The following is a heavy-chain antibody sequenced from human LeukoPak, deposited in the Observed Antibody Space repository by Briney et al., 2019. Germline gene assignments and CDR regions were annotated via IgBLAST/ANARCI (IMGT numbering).Heavy chain of an antibody. CDR2: IYYSGST. CDR1: GGSISSSSYY. V-gene: IGHV4-39*07. Sequence: SETLSLTCTVSGGSISSSSYYWGWIRQPPGKGLEWIGSIYYSGSTYYNPSLKSRVTISVDTSKNQFSLKLGSVTAADTAVYYCARDVKGLLGYYYYYMDVWGKGTTVTVSS. J-gene: IGHJ6*03. CDR3: ARDVKGLLGYYYYYMDV. D-gene: IGHD1-26*01.